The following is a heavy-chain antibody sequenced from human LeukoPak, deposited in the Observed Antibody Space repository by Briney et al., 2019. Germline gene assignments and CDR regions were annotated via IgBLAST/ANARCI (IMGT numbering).Heavy chain of an antibody. CDR1: GFTFSSYA. Sequence: GGSLRLSCAASGFTFSSYAMSWVRQAPGKGLEWVANIKQDGSGKYYVDSVKGRFTISRDNAKNSLYLEMSSLRAEDTGVYFCARDTKDYWGQGTLVVVSS. J-gene: IGHJ4*02. D-gene: IGHD3-3*01. CDR3: ARDTKDY. V-gene: IGHV3-7*01. CDR2: IKQDGSGK.